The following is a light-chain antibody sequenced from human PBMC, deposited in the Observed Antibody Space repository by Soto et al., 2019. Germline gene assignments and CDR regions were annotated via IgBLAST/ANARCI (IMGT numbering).Light chain of an antibody. CDR1: STDIGGYNY. CDR3: SSFSASHDRL. Sequence: QSVLTQPPSASGSAGQSVTISCTGTSTDIGGYNYVAWYQQHPGKAPKLLIYDVNKRPSGVPDRFSGSKSGNTASLTVSGLQADDEADYHCSSFSASHDRLFGGGTKLTVL. V-gene: IGLV2-8*01. CDR2: DVN. J-gene: IGLJ2*01.